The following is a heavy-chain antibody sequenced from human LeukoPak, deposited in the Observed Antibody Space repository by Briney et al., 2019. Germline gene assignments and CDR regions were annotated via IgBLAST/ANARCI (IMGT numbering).Heavy chain of an antibody. CDR1: GGSFSGYY. CDR2: INHSGST. CDR3: ARLGGYCSSTSCYTGHYYYYYMDV. D-gene: IGHD2-2*02. J-gene: IGHJ6*03. V-gene: IGHV4-34*01. Sequence: SETLSLTCAVYGGSFSGYYWSWIRQPPGKGLEWIGEINHSGSTNYNPSLKSRVTISVDTSKNQFSLKLSSVTAADTAVYYCARLGGYCSSTSCYTGHYYYYYMDVWGKGTTVTVSS.